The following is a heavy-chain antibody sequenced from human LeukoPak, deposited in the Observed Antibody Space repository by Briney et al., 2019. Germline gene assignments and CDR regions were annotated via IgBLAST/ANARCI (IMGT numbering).Heavy chain of an antibody. CDR1: GFTFRDYS. J-gene: IGHJ4*02. D-gene: IGHD1-26*01. V-gene: IGHV3-48*02. Sequence: GGSLRLSCVASGFTFRDYSMNWVRQTPGKGLEWLSYIRSTNYMVYYANSVKGRFTISRDNAKNTLSLQMISLRDEDTAVYYCARASSSGRRGWDYWGQGTLVTVSS. CDR3: ARASSSGRRGWDY. CDR2: IRSTNYMV.